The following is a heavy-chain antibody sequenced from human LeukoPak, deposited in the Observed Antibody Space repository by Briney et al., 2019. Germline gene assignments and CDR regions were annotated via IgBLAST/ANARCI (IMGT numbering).Heavy chain of an antibody. J-gene: IGHJ4*02. CDR1: GFTFSSFG. V-gene: IGHV3-30*03. CDR2: ISYDGSTK. D-gene: IGHD5-18*01. Sequence: GGSLRLSCAASGFTFSSFGMNWVRQAPGKGLEWVAIISYDGSTKYYADSVKGRFTISRDNSKNTLYLQMNSLRPEDTAVYYCARDGGGYSYGYKLDYWGQGTLVTVSS. CDR3: ARDGGGYSYGYKLDY.